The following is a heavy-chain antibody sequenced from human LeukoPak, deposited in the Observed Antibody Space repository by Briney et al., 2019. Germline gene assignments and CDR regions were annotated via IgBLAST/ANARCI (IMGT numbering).Heavy chain of an antibody. CDR2: IIPILGIA. J-gene: IGHJ4*02. CDR1: GGTFSIYA. V-gene: IGHV1-69*04. CDR3: ARDGDMVRGVY. D-gene: IGHD3-10*01. Sequence: ASVTVSFKASGGTFSIYAISWVRQAPGQGHEWMGRIIPILGIANYAQKFQGRVTITADKSTSTAYMELSSLRSEDTAVYYCARDGDMVRGVYWGQGTLVTVSS.